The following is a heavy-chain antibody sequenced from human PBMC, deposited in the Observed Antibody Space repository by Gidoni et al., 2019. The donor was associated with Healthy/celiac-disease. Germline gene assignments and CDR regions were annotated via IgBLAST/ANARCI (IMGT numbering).Heavy chain of an antibody. J-gene: IGHJ6*02. CDR2: ISWNSGSI. CDR1: GFTFDDYA. Sequence: EVQLVESGGGLVQPGRSLRLSCAASGFTFDDYAMHLVRQAPGKGLEWVSGISWNSGSIGYADSVKGRFTISRDNAKNSLYLQMNSLRAEDTALYYCAKDISRWYDFWSGYNYYGMDVWGQGTTVTVSS. V-gene: IGHV3-9*01. D-gene: IGHD3-3*01. CDR3: AKDISRWYDFWSGYNYYGMDV.